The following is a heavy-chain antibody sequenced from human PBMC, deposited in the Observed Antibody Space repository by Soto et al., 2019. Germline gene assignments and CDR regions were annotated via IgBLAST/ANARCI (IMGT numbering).Heavy chain of an antibody. CDR2: INQSGRT. J-gene: IGHJ4*02. CDR3: ARVAQEYCSSTSCPAVFDY. Sequence: SETLSLTCSVSGVSISTYYWTWIRQPPGKGLEWIGEINQSGRTNYNPSLKSRVTISVDRSKNQFSLKLSSVTAADTAVYYCARVAQEYCSSTSCPAVFDYWGQGTLVTVSS. V-gene: IGHV4-34*01. CDR1: GVSISTYY. D-gene: IGHD2-2*01.